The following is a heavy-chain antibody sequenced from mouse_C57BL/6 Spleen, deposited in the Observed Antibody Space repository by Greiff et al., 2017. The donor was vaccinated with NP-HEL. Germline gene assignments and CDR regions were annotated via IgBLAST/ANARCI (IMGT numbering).Heavy chain of an antibody. CDR1: GYAFSSSW. J-gene: IGHJ2*01. Sequence: QVQLQQSGPELVKPGASVKISCKASGYAFSSSWMNWVKQRPGKGLEWIGRIYPGDGDTNYNGKFKGKATLTADKSSSTAYMQLSSLTSEDSAVYFCAPITTAPYYFDYWGQGTTLTVSS. V-gene: IGHV1-82*01. CDR3: APITTAPYYFDY. D-gene: IGHD1-1*01. CDR2: IYPGDGDT.